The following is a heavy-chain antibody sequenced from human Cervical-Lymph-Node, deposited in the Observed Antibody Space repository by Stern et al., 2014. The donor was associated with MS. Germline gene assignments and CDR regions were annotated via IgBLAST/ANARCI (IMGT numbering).Heavy chain of an antibody. V-gene: IGHV3-33*01. Sequence: VKLVESGGGVVQPGRSLRLSCVASGLTFSTSVLHWVRQAPGKGLEGVAVVWNDGIKEPFTESVKGRFSTSRDTAKNTLHLQMSSLRAEDTAVYFCATSTASDAFDIWGQGTLVTVSS. J-gene: IGHJ3*02. CDR1: GLTFSTSV. CDR3: ATSTASDAFDI. CDR2: VWNDGIKE. D-gene: IGHD2/OR15-2a*01.